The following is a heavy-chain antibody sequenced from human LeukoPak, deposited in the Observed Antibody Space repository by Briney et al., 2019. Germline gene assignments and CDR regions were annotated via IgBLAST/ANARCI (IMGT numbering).Heavy chain of an antibody. D-gene: IGHD3-9*01. V-gene: IGHV3-21*01. Sequence: GGSLRLSCAASGFTFSSYSMNWVRQAPGKGLEWVSSISSSSSYIYYADSVKGRFTISRDNAKNSLYLQMNSLRAEDTAVYYCATPPRGILTGYCDYWGQGTLVTVSS. CDR3: ATPPRGILTGYCDY. CDR1: GFTFSSYS. J-gene: IGHJ4*02. CDR2: ISSSSSYI.